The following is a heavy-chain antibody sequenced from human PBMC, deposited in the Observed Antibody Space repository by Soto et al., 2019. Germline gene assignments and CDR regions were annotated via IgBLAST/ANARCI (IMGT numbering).Heavy chain of an antibody. J-gene: IGHJ6*02. CDR2: INHSGST. D-gene: IGHD3-3*01. V-gene: IGHV4-34*01. Sequence: QVQLQQWGAGLLKPSETLSLTCAVYGGSFSGYYWSWIRQPPGKGLEWIGEINHSGSTNYNPSLKSRVTISVDTSKNQFSLKLSSVTAADTAVYYCARGTHYDFWSGLFGTNYYYGMDVWGQGTTVTVSS. CDR1: GGSFSGYY. CDR3: ARGTHYDFWSGLFGTNYYYGMDV.